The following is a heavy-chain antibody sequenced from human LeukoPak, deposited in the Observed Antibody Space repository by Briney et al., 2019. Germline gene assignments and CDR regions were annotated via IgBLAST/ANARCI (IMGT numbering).Heavy chain of an antibody. CDR3: ARDRLGYCSGGSCYSAYDGFDI. D-gene: IGHD2-15*01. Sequence: GGSLRLSCAASGFTFSNYGMHWVRQAPGKGLEWVAVIWFDGSNKFYADSVKGRFTTSRDNSKNTLYLQMNGLRAEDTAVYYCARDRLGYCSGGSCYSAYDGFDIWGQGTMVTVSS. CDR1: GFTFSNYG. J-gene: IGHJ3*02. V-gene: IGHV3-33*01. CDR2: IWFDGSNK.